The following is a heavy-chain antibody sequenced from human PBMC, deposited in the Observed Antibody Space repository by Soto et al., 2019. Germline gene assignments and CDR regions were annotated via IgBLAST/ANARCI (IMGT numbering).Heavy chain of an antibody. CDR3: AREGNRGYYYFDF. CDR2: IWYDGSNK. D-gene: IGHD6-25*01. Sequence: QVQLVESGGGVVQPGRSLRLSCAASGCSFSSYGMHWVRQAPGRGLEWVAAIWYDGSNKYYADSVKGRFTISRDNSKKTLYLQMNSLRAEETAVYYCAREGNRGYYYFDFWGQGALVTVSS. CDR1: GCSFSSYG. J-gene: IGHJ4*02. V-gene: IGHV3-33*01.